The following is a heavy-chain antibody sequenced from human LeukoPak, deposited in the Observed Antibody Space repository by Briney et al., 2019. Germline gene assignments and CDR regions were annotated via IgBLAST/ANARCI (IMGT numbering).Heavy chain of an antibody. D-gene: IGHD6-6*01. V-gene: IGHV3-23*01. Sequence: PGGSLRLSCAASGFTFSSYAMSWVRQAPGKGLEWVSAISGSGGSTYYADSVKGRFTISRDNSKNTLYLQMNSLRAEDTAVYYCAKARESIAARPRLGIDYWGQGTLVTVSS. CDR1: GFTFSSYA. CDR2: ISGSGGST. J-gene: IGHJ4*02. CDR3: AKARESIAARPRLGIDY.